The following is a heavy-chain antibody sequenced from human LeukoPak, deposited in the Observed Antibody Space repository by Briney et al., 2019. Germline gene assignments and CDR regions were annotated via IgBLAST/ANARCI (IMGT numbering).Heavy chain of an antibody. Sequence: GRSLRLSCAASGFTFDDYAMHWVRQAPGKGLEWVSGISWNSGSIGYADSVKGRFTISRDNSKNTLYLQMNSLRAEDTAVYYCARQDRYRYYYDSSGHISHWGQGTLVTVSS. D-gene: IGHD3-22*01. V-gene: IGHV3-9*01. CDR3: ARQDRYRYYYDSSGHISH. J-gene: IGHJ1*01. CDR1: GFTFDDYA. CDR2: ISWNSGSI.